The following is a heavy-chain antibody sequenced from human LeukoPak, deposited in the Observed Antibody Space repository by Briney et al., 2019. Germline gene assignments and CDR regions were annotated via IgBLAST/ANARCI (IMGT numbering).Heavy chain of an antibody. CDR2: IYYSGST. CDR1: GGSINSYY. D-gene: IGHD6-19*01. J-gene: IGHJ6*03. V-gene: IGHV4-59*01. CDR3: AGYSSGWAAGYYYYMDV. Sequence: PSETLSLTCTVSGGSINSYYWSRIRQPPGKGLEWIGYIYYSGSTNYNPSLKSRVTISVDTSKNRFSLKLSSVTAADTAVYYCAGYSSGWAAGYYYYMDVWGKGTTVTVSS.